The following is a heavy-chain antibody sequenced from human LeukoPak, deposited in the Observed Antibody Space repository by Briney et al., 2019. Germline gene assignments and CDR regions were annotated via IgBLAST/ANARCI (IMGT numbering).Heavy chain of an antibody. CDR2: IIPLFGTA. Sequence: SVKVSCKASGGTFSTYAVNWVRQAPGQGLEWMGGIIPLFGTANYAQKFQGRVTITTDESTSTAYTELSSLRSEDTAIYYCARVFARGGEISGSYYYYWGQGTLVTVSS. CDR3: ARVFARGGEISGSYYYY. CDR1: GGTFSTYA. V-gene: IGHV1-69*05. D-gene: IGHD1-26*01. J-gene: IGHJ4*02.